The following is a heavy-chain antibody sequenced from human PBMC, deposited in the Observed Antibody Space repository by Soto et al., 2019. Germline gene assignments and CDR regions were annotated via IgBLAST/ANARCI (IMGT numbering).Heavy chain of an antibody. Sequence: KPSETLSLTCTVSGGSISSSSYYWGWIRQPPGKGLEWIGSIYYSGSTYYNPSLKSRVTISVDTSKNQFSLKLSSVTAADTAVYYCARTPGGSGSYLYYYYGMDVWGQGTTVTVSS. CDR2: IYYSGST. CDR3: ARTPGGSGSYLYYYYGMDV. D-gene: IGHD1-26*01. V-gene: IGHV4-39*01. J-gene: IGHJ6*02. CDR1: GGSISSSSYY.